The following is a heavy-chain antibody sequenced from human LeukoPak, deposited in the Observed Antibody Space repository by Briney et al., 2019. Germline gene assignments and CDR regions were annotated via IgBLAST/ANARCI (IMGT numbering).Heavy chain of an antibody. Sequence: SETLSLICSVSGGPIRSYFWSWLRQPPGKGLEGIGYIWDTEITDYNPSLKSRVTISLDTSKNHFSLKLRSVTAADTALYFCARGLVLATDDAFDIWGQGTLVTVSS. CDR2: IWDTEIT. D-gene: IGHD5-12*01. J-gene: IGHJ3*02. V-gene: IGHV4-59*01. CDR1: GGPIRSYF. CDR3: ARGLVLATDDAFDI.